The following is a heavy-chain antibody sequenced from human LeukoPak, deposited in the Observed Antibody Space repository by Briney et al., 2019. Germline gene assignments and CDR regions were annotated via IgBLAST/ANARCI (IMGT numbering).Heavy chain of an antibody. V-gene: IGHV4-4*02. CDR3: ARARTGWFDP. CDR1: GGSISSSNW. Sequence: SETLSLTCAVSGGSISSSNWWSWVRQPPGKGLEWIGEIYHSGSTNFNPSLKTRVTISVDKSKKHFSLKLSSVTAADTAVYYCARARTGWFDPWGQGTLVTVSS. CDR2: IYHSGST. J-gene: IGHJ5*02. D-gene: IGHD1-1*01.